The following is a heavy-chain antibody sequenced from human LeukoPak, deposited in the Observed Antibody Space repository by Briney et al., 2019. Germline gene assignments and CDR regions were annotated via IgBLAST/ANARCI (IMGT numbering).Heavy chain of an antibody. Sequence: GGSLRLSCAASGFTVSSNYMSWVRQAPGKGLEWVSVIYSGGSTYYADSVKGRFTISRDHAKNSVYLQMNSLRAEDTAVYFCASSPNWNEAEFYFEHWGRGTQVIVSS. CDR1: GFTVSSNY. D-gene: IGHD1-1*01. J-gene: IGHJ4*02. CDR2: IYSGGST. V-gene: IGHV3-53*01. CDR3: ASSPNWNEAEFYFEH.